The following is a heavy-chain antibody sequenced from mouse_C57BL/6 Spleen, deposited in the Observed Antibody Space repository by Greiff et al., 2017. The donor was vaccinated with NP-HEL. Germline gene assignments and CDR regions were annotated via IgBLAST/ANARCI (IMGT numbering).Heavy chain of an antibody. D-gene: IGHD1-1*01. Sequence: QVQLQQSGAELARPGASVKLSCKASGYTFTSYGISWVEQRNGPGLEWIGEIFPRSGNTYYNEKFKGKATLTADKSSSTAYMELRSLTSEDSAVYFCANDYYGSSLAWFAYWGQGTLVTVSA. V-gene: IGHV1-81*01. CDR3: ANDYYGSSLAWFAY. CDR2: IFPRSGNT. J-gene: IGHJ3*01. CDR1: GYTFTSYG.